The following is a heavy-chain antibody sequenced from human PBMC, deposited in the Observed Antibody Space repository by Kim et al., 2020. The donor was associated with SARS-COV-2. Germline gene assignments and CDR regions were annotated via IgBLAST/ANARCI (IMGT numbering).Heavy chain of an antibody. CDR3: AKSRYFYGMDV. J-gene: IGHJ6*02. CDR2: INSDGSST. Sequence: GGSLRLSCSASGFSFSNNWMYWVRRTPGKGLGWVSRINSDGSSTTYADSVQGRFTISRDNAKNTLYVQMNSPRPEDTAVYYCAKSRYFYGMDVWGQGTTV. V-gene: IGHV3-74*03. CDR1: GFSFSNNW. D-gene: IGHD1-20*01.